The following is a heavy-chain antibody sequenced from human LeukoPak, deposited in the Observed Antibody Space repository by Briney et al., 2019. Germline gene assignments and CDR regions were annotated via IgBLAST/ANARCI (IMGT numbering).Heavy chain of an antibody. CDR1: ADSISSYY. V-gene: IGHV4-59*12. CDR3: ARRGFFGSGNYYNPSSYFDV. J-gene: IGHJ2*01. D-gene: IGHD3-10*01. CDR2: GHFSGYA. Sequence: PSETLSLTCSISADSISSYYWGWIRQTPQRGLELIGYGHFSGYADYNPSLKSRVNLSVDTTKKLISLRLTSVTAADTAVYYCARRGFFGSGNYYNPSSYFDVWGRGALATVSS.